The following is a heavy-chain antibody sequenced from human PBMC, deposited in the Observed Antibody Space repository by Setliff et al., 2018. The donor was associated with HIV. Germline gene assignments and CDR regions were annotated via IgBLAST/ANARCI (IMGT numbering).Heavy chain of an antibody. D-gene: IGHD6-13*01. J-gene: IGHJ6*03. Sequence: SETLSLTCDVSGFSISSRYYWGWIRQSPGKGLEWIGNIYHTGSSYYNPSLNDQATISLDTSKNQFSLKLNSVTAADTAVYYCARVSCSSWYSIPRYYYYSMDVWGNGTTVTVSS. CDR1: GFSISSRYY. V-gene: IGHV4-38-2*01. CDR2: IYHTGSS. CDR3: ARVSCSSWYSIPRYYYYSMDV.